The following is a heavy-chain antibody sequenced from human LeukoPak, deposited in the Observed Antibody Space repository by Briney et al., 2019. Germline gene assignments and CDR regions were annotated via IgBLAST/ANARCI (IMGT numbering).Heavy chain of an antibody. V-gene: IGHV4-34*01. D-gene: IGHD6-19*01. Sequence: SETLSLTCAVYGGPFSGYYWSWIRQPPGKGLEWIGEINHSGSTNYNPSLKSRVTISVDTSKNQFSLKLSSVTAADTAVYYCAREGIAVAEDWFDPWGQGTLVTVSS. J-gene: IGHJ5*02. CDR1: GGPFSGYY. CDR3: AREGIAVAEDWFDP. CDR2: INHSGST.